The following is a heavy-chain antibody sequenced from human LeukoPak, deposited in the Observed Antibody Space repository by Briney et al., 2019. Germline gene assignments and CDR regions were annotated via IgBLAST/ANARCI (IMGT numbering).Heavy chain of an antibody. D-gene: IGHD3-22*01. J-gene: IGHJ4*02. Sequence: GGSLRLSSAASGFTVSSNYMSWVRQAPGKGLEWVSVIYSGGSTYYADSVKGRFTISRDNSKNTLYLQMNSLRAEDTAVYYCARARLYYYDSSGYQYYFDYWGQGTLVTVSS. CDR1: GFTVSSNY. V-gene: IGHV3-53*01. CDR2: IYSGGST. CDR3: ARARLYYYDSSGYQYYFDY.